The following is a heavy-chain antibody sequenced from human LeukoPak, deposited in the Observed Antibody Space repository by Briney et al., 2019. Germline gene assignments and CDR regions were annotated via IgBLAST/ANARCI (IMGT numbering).Heavy chain of an antibody. CDR3: ARYSSGWYHFDP. J-gene: IGHJ5*02. CDR2: ISAYNGNT. V-gene: IGHV1-18*01. CDR1: GYTFTSHG. Sequence: ASVKVSCKASGYTFTSHGISWVRQAPGQGLEWMGWISAYNGNTNYAQKLQGRVTMTTDTSTSTAYMELRSLRSDDTAVYYCARYSSGWYHFDPWGQETLVTVSS. D-gene: IGHD6-19*01.